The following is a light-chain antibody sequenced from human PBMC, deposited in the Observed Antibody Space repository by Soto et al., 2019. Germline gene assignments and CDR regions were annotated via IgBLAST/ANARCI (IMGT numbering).Light chain of an antibody. J-gene: IGLJ3*02. Sequence: QSVLTQPPSVSADPGQKVTISCSGSNSNIANNDVSWYQQVPGTAPKLLIYDNDKRPSAIHDRFSGSKSGTSATLDITGLQTGDEADYYCGTWDNSLRAGLFGGGTKLTVL. CDR3: GTWDNSLRAGL. V-gene: IGLV1-51*01. CDR2: DND. CDR1: NSNIANND.